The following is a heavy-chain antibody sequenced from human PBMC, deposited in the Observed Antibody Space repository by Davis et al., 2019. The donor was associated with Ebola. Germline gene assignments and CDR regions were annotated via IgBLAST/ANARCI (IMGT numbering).Heavy chain of an antibody. CDR3: AREWVVRWFDP. J-gene: IGHJ5*02. CDR1: GFTFSSYS. CDR2: ISSSSSYI. V-gene: IGHV3-21*01. Sequence: GESLKISCAASGFTFSSYSMNWVRQAPGKGLEWVSSISSSSSYIYYADSAKGRFTIYRDNAKNSLYLQMNSLRAEDTAVYYCAREWVVRWFDPWGQGTLVTVSS. D-gene: IGHD1-26*01.